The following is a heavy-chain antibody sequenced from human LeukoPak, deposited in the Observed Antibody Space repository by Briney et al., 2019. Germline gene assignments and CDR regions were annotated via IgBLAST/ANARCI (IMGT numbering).Heavy chain of an antibody. V-gene: IGHV1-69*05. CDR3: ARGWIQLWLRDYYYYMDV. CDR1: GYSFTGYY. D-gene: IGHD5-18*01. CDR2: IIPIFGTA. J-gene: IGHJ6*03. Sequence: SVKVSCKASGYSFTGYYVHWVRQAPGQGLEWMGGIIPIFGTANYAQKFQGRVTITTDESTSTAYMELSSLRSEDTAVYYCARGWIQLWLRDYYYYMDVWGKGTTVTVSS.